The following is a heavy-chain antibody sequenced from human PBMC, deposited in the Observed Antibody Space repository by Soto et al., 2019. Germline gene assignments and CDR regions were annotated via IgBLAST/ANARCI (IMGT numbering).Heavy chain of an antibody. Sequence: SSETLSLTCTVSGGSISSGDYYWSWIRQPPGKGLEWIGYIYYSGSTYYNPSLKSRVTISVDTSKNQFSLKLSSVTAADTAVYYCARVNYDSSGYYFQYYYGMDVWGQGTTVTVSS. CDR2: IYYSGST. CDR1: GGSISSGDYY. D-gene: IGHD3-22*01. CDR3: ARVNYDSSGYYFQYYYGMDV. J-gene: IGHJ6*02. V-gene: IGHV4-30-4*01.